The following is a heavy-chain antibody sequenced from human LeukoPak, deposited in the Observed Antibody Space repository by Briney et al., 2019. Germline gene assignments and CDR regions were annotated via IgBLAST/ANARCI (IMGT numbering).Heavy chain of an antibody. CDR1: GGSISSYY. CDR3: ARASERYGDWFDP. J-gene: IGHJ5*02. Sequence: SETLSLTCPVSGGSISSYYWSWIRQPPGKGLEWIGYIYYSGSTNYNPSLKSRVTISVDTSKNQYSLKLSSVTAADTAVYYCARASERYGDWFDPWGQGTLVTVSS. V-gene: IGHV4-59*01. CDR2: IYYSGST. D-gene: IGHD4-17*01.